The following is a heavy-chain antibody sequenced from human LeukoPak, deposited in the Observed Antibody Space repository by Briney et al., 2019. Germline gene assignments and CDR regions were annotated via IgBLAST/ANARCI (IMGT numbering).Heavy chain of an antibody. J-gene: IGHJ4*02. CDR2: IKQDGSEK. V-gene: IGHV3-7*01. CDR3: ARDLNGGEGC. CDR1: GFTFSSYW. D-gene: IGHD3-16*01. Sequence: GGSLRLSCAASGFTFSSYWVSWVRQAPGKGLEWVANIKQDGSEKYYVDSVKGRFTISRDNAKNSLYLQMNSLGAEDTAVYYCARDLNGGEGCWGQGTLVTVSS.